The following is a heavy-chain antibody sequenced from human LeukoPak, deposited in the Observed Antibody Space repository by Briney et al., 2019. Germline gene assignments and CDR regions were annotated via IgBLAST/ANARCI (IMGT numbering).Heavy chain of an antibody. Sequence: ASVKVSCKASGYTFTGYYMHWVRQAPGQGLEWMGWINPNSGGTNYAQKFQGRVTMTRDTSISTAYMELRSLRSDDTAVYYCARVLGGSGSYWSYDYWGQGTLVTVSS. CDR3: ARVLGGSGSYWSYDY. CDR2: INPNSGGT. D-gene: IGHD3-10*01. J-gene: IGHJ4*02. CDR1: GYTFTGYY. V-gene: IGHV1-2*02.